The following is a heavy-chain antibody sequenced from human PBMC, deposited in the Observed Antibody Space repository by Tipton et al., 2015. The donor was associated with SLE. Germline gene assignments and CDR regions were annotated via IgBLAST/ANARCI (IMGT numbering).Heavy chain of an antibody. CDR2: VYSSGST. D-gene: IGHD6-19*01. J-gene: IGHJ4*02. V-gene: IGHV4-4*07. CDR3: ARGAVAGTAFDY. CDR1: GGSISSYY. Sequence: LRLSCTVSGGSISSYYWSWIRQPAGKGLEWIGRVYSSGSTNYNPSLKSRVTMSVDTSKNQFSLKLSSVTAADAAVYYCARGAVAGTAFDYWGQGTLVTVSS.